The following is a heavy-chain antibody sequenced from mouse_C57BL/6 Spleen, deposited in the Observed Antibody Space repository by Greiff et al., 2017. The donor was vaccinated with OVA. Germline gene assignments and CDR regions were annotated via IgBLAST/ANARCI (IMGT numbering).Heavy chain of an antibody. D-gene: IGHD1-1*01. CDR2: IYSDGGST. J-gene: IGHJ1*03. CDR3: ARRSSYVGGYFDV. CDR1: EYDFPSHD. Sequence: EVKLVESGGGLVQPGESLKLSCESNEYDFPSHDMSWVRKTPEKRLELVAAIYSDGGSTYYPDTMERRFIISRDNTKKTMYLQMSSLRTEDAALYYCARRSSYVGGYFDVWGTGTTVTVSS. V-gene: IGHV5-2*01.